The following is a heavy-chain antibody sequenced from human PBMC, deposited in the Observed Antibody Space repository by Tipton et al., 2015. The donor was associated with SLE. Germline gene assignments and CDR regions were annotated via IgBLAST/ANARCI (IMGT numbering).Heavy chain of an antibody. CDR2: IYTSGST. CDR1: GGSISSFF. D-gene: IGHD2-15*01. CDR3: ARGLSYCSGGSCYNWFDP. J-gene: IGHJ5*02. V-gene: IGHV4-4*07. Sequence: TLSLTCTVSGGSISSFFWSWIRQPAGKGLEWIGRIYTSGSTNYNPSLKSRVTMSVDTSQNQFALKLSAVTAADTAVYCCARGLSYCSGGSCYNWFDPWGQGTLVTVSS.